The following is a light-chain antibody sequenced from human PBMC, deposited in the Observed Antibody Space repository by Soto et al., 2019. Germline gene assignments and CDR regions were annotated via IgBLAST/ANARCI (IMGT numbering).Light chain of an antibody. CDR1: SGHSTYA. J-gene: IGLJ3*02. V-gene: IGLV4-69*01. CDR2: LNSDGSH. CDR3: QTWGTGDWV. Sequence: QPVLTQSPSASASLGASVKLTCTLSSGHSTYAIAWHQQQPEKGPRYLMKLNSDGSHSKGDGIPDRFSGSSSGAERYLTISSLQSEDEADYYCQTWGTGDWVFGEGTKVTVL.